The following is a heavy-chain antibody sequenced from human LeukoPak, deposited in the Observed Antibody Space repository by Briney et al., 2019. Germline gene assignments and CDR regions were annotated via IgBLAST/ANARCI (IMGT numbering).Heavy chain of an antibody. CDR2: ISANNGST. J-gene: IGHJ4*02. CDR3: ARSRYYYDSSGYSSHFDY. Sequence: GASVKVSYKASGYTFTNYGISWVRQAPGQGLEWMGWISANNGSTNYAQKFQDRLTMTTDTSTSTAYMELRSLRSDDTAVYYCARSRYYYDSSGYSSHFDYWGQGTLVTVSS. CDR1: GYTFTNYG. D-gene: IGHD3-22*01. V-gene: IGHV1-18*01.